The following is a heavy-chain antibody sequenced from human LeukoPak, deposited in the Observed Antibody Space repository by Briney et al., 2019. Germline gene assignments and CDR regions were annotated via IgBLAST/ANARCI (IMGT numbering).Heavy chain of an antibody. CDR2: INPNSGGT. Sequence: ASVKVSCNASGYTFTGYYMHWVRQAPGQGLEWMGWINPNSGGTNYAQKFQGRVTMTRDTSISTAYMELSRLRSDDTAVYYCARVDSSSSVPFDYWSQGTLVTVSS. J-gene: IGHJ4*02. CDR3: ARVDSSSSVPFDY. V-gene: IGHV1-2*02. CDR1: GYTFTGYY. D-gene: IGHD6-6*01.